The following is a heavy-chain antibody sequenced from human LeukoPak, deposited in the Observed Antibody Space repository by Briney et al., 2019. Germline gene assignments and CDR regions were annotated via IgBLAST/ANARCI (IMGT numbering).Heavy chain of an antibody. V-gene: IGHV3-30-3*01. J-gene: IGHJ3*02. D-gene: IGHD1-1*01. Sequence: GGSLRLSCAASGFTFSSYGIHWVRQAPGKGLEWVAVISYDGSNKYYADSVKGRFTISRDNSKNTLYLQMSSLRAEDTAVYYCARVGYDYNWYDAFDIWGQGTMVTVSS. CDR1: GFTFSSYG. CDR3: ARVGYDYNWYDAFDI. CDR2: ISYDGSNK.